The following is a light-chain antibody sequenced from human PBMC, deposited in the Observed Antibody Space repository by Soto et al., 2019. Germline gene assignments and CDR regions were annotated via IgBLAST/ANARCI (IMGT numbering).Light chain of an antibody. V-gene: IGKV4-1*01. CDR3: PQCFSTPRT. J-gene: IGKJ2*01. Sequence: DIVMTQSPDSLAVSLGERATINCKSSQSVLYSSNTKYYLAWYQQKPGQPPHLLIYWESTRESGVPDRFSGRGSGTDFTLTISSLKAADVASYSCPQCFSTPRTFGQGTNLEIK. CDR1: QSVLYSSNTKYY. CDR2: WES.